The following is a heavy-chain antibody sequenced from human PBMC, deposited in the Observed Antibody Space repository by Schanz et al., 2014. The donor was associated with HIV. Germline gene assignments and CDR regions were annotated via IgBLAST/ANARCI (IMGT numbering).Heavy chain of an antibody. D-gene: IGHD4-17*01. CDR1: GFTFSSYG. V-gene: IGHV3-33*08. CDR2: IWYDGSNK. Sequence: VQLVESGGGLVKPGGSLRLSCAASGFTFSSYGMHWVRQAPGKGLEWVAVIWYDGSNKYYADSVKGRFTISRDNSKNTLYLQMNSLRAEDTAVYYCATAAVTDYSDNWGQGTLVTVSS. J-gene: IGHJ4*02. CDR3: ATAAVTDYSDN.